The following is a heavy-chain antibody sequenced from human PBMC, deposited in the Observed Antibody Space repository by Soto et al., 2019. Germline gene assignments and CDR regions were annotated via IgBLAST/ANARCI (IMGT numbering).Heavy chain of an antibody. Sequence: SETLSLTCTVSGGSISGDYWGWIRQPPGKGLEWIATIYYSGRTFYNPSLESRVTIYVDTSRDQFSLKLASVTAADTAVYYCARLPRTTTSGSGTDFWGQGTLVTVSS. CDR2: IYYSGRT. D-gene: IGHD3-10*01. CDR1: GGSISGDY. V-gene: IGHV4-39*01. CDR3: ARLPRTTTSGSGTDF. J-gene: IGHJ4*02.